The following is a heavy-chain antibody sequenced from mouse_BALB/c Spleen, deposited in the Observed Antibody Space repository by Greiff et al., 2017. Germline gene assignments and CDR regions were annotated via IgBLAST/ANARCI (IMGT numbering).Heavy chain of an antibody. J-gene: IGHJ2*01. CDR3: ARSITTATDLFDY. CDR1: GYTFSSYW. D-gene: IGHD1-2*01. Sequence: QVQLQQSGAELMKPGASVKISCKATGYTFSSYWIEWVKQRPGHGLEWIGEILPGSGSTNYNEKFKGKATFTADTSSNTAYMQLSSLTSEDSAVYYCARSITTATDLFDYWGQGTTLTVSS. CDR2: ILPGSGST. V-gene: IGHV1-9*01.